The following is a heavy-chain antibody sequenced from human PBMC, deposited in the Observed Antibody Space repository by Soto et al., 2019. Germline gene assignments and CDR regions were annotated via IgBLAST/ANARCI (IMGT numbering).Heavy chain of an antibody. CDR1: GGSISSSSYY. V-gene: IGHV4-39*01. D-gene: IGHD5-18*01. J-gene: IGHJ3*02. CDR2: IYYSGST. CDR3: ARHSSDTAMASAFDI. Sequence: PSETLSLTCTVSGGSISSSSYYWGWIRQPPGKGLEWIGSIYYSGSTYYNPSLKSRVTISVDTSKNQFSLKLSSVTAADTAVYYCARHSSDTAMASAFDIWGQGTMVTVSS.